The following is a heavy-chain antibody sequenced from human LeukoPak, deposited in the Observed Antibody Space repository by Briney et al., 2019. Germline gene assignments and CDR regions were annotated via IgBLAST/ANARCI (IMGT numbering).Heavy chain of an antibody. CDR1: GFTFSTYA. Sequence: GSLRLSCAASGFTFSTYAMSWVRQAPGKGLEWVSSISAGGDTTYYADSVKGRFTISRDNSKNTLYLQMNSLRAEDTAVYYCAKDAAGPDYWGQGTLVTVSS. CDR2: ISAGGDTT. V-gene: IGHV3-23*01. D-gene: IGHD6-13*01. J-gene: IGHJ4*02. CDR3: AKDAAGPDY.